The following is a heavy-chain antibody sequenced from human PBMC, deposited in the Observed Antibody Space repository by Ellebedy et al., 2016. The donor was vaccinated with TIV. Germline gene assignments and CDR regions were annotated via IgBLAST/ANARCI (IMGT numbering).Heavy chain of an antibody. CDR2: IVVGSGNT. V-gene: IGHV1-58*01. CDR3: ARVGSYSSSWYAFDY. J-gene: IGHJ4*02. D-gene: IGHD6-13*01. Sequence: ASVKVSCKASGFTFTSSAVQWVRQARGQRLEWIGWIVVGSGNTNYAQKFQERVTITRDMSTSTAYMELRSLRSDDTAVYYCARVGSYSSSWYAFDYWGQGTLVTVSS. CDR1: GFTFTSSA.